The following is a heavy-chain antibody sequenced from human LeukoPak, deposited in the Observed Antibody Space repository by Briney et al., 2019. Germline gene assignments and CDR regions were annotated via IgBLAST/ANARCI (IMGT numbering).Heavy chain of an antibody. D-gene: IGHD2-2*01. CDR1: GYTFISYG. CDR2: ISAYNGDT. Sequence: ASVKVSCKASGYTFISYGISRVRQAPGQGLEWMGWISAYNGDTNYAQKLQGRVTMTTDTSTSTAYMELRSLRSDDTAVYYCAREGYCSSTSCLDYWGQGILVTVTS. J-gene: IGHJ4*02. V-gene: IGHV1-18*01. CDR3: AREGYCSSTSCLDY.